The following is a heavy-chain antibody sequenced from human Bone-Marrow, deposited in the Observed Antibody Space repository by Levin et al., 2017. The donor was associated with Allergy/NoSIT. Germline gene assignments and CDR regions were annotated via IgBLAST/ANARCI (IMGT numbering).Heavy chain of an antibody. D-gene: IGHD3-9*01. J-gene: IGHJ3*01. CDR2: ISTRSSDI. CDR1: GFTFSSYD. V-gene: IGHV3-48*01. Sequence: PGGSLRLSCAASGFTFSSYDLVWVRQAPGKGPEWLSYISTRSSDIYYADSVKGRFTISRDNAKNSLFLQMSSLRVEDTAVYYCAREGKILTGYFMEAFDVWGQGTTVTVAS. CDR3: AREGKILTGYFMEAFDV.